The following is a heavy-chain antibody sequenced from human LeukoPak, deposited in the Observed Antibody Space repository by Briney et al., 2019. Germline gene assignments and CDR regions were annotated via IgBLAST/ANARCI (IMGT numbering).Heavy chain of an antibody. CDR3: ASRPPNGGNFAPFDY. CDR2: ISSSGSKI. J-gene: IGHJ4*02. D-gene: IGHD4-23*01. V-gene: IGHV3-21*01. Sequence: GGSLRLSCAASGFTFSDYRMNWVRQAPGKGLEWVSSISSSGSKIFYADSVQGRFTISRDNAKNSLYLQMDSLRAEDTAVYFCASRPPNGGNFAPFDYWGQGTLVTVSS. CDR1: GFTFSDYR.